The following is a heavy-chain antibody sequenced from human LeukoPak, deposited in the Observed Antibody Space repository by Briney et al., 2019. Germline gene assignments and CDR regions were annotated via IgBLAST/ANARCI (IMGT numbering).Heavy chain of an antibody. CDR3: AKSIGGVVVVAADY. J-gene: IGHJ4*02. CDR1: GFTFSDYY. CDR2: MSSSGSII. Sequence: GGSLRLSCAASGFTFSDYYMSWIRQAPGRGLEWLSYMSSSGSIIWYADSVKGRFTISRDNAKNSLYLQMNSLRAEDTAVYYCAKSIGGVVVVAADYWGQGTLVTVSS. D-gene: IGHD2-15*01. V-gene: IGHV3-11*01.